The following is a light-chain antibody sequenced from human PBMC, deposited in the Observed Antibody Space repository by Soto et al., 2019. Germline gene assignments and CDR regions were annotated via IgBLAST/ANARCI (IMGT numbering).Light chain of an antibody. Sequence: QSVLTQPPSASGSPGQSVTISCTGTSSDVGGYSYVSWYQRHPGKAPKLMIYEVTKRPSGVPDRFSGSKSGNPASLTVSGLQAEDEADYYCSSYAGSNNLYVFGTGTKVTVL. J-gene: IGLJ1*01. CDR2: EVT. CDR3: SSYAGSNNLYV. V-gene: IGLV2-8*01. CDR1: SSDVGGYSY.